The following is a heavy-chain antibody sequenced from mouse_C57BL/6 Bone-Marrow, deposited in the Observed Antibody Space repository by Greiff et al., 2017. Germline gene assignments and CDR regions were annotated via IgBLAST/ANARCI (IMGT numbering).Heavy chain of an antibody. Sequence: QVQLQQPGAELVRPGTSVKLSCKASGYTFTSYWMHWVKQRPGPGLEWIGVIDPSDSYTNYNQKFKGKATLTVDTSSSTAYMQLSSLTSEDSAVYYCARYPLYISWFAYWGQGTLVTVSA. J-gene: IGHJ3*01. V-gene: IGHV1-59*01. CDR2: IDPSDSYT. CDR3: ARYPLYISWFAY. CDR1: GYTFTSYW. D-gene: IGHD1-3*01.